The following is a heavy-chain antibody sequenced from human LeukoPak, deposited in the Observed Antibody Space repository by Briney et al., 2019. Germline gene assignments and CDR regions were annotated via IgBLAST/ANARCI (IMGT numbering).Heavy chain of an antibody. CDR1: GFTFSSYS. D-gene: IGHD2-8*02. CDR3: ARLFGGVTTFDY. Sequence: GGSLRLSCAASGFTFSSYSMNWVRQAPGKGLEWVSSISSSSSYIYYADSVKGRFTISRYNAKNSLYLQMNSLRAEDTAVYYCARLFGGVTTFDYWGQGALVTVSS. J-gene: IGHJ4*02. V-gene: IGHV3-21*01. CDR2: ISSSSSYI.